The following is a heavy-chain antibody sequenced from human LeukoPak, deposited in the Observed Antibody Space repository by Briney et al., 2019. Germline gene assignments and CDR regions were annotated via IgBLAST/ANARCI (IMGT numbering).Heavy chain of an antibody. CDR2: INHSGST. D-gene: IGHD3-22*01. Sequence: SETLSLTCAVYGGSFSGYYWSWIRQPPGKGLEWIGEINHSGSTNYNPSLKSRVTISVDTSKNQFSLKLSSVTAADTAVYYCARSYYDSSGYYPQNYYYMDVWGKGTTVTVSS. V-gene: IGHV4-34*01. CDR3: ARSYYDSSGYYPQNYYYMDV. CDR1: GGSFSGYY. J-gene: IGHJ6*03.